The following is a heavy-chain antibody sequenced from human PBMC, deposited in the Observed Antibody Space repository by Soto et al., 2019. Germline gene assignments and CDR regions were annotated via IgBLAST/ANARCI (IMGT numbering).Heavy chain of an antibody. D-gene: IGHD1-7*01. CDR2: IRDKPNSYTT. CDR3: ARVFRREWNYDCVDY. J-gene: IGHJ4*02. CDR1: GFIFSGHY. V-gene: IGHV3-72*01. Sequence: GGSLRLSCAASGFIFSGHYMDWVRQAPGKGLEWVGRIRDKPNSYTTEYAAPVKGRFTISRDDSQSSLYLQMNSLNADDTAVYFCARVFRREWNYDCVDYWGQGTLVTVSS.